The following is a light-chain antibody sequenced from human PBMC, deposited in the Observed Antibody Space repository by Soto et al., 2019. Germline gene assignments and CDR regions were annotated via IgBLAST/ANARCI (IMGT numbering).Light chain of an antibody. CDR3: CSYAGSSCDV. CDR2: ESS. Sequence: QAVLSQPACVSWYPRQPITISCSGTRSVVGSFNLGSWDKQSTGKAPTIMIYESSKRSSGVSNRCSGSKSGSTASLTISGLQGEEEADYYCCSYAGSSCDVFGTGTKVTVL. J-gene: IGLJ1*01. V-gene: IGLV2-23*01. CDR1: RSVVGSFNL.